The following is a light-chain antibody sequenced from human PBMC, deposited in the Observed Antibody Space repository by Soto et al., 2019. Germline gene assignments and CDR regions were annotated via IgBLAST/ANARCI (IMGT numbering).Light chain of an antibody. J-gene: IGKJ4*01. V-gene: IGKV3-20*01. CDR1: QSVSSSY. CDR2: GAS. Sequence: IVLTQSPGTLSLSPGERATLSCRASQSVSSSYLAWYQQKPGQAPRLLIYGASSRATGIPDRFSGSGSGTEFTLPISSLQSEDFAVYYCQQTYSSPLTFGGGTKVDI. CDR3: QQTYSSPLT.